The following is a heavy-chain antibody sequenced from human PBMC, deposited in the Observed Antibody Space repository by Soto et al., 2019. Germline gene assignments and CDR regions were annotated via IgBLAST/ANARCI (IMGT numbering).Heavy chain of an antibody. CDR1: GGTFSSYA. CDR3: ARDGVGATPAYYYGMDV. D-gene: IGHD1-26*01. V-gene: IGHV1-69*01. J-gene: IGHJ6*02. Sequence: QVQLVQSGAEVKKPGSSVKVSCKASGGTFSSYAISWVRQAPGQGLKWMGGIIPIFGTANYAQKFQGRVTITADESTSTAYMELSSLRSEDTAVYYCARDGVGATPAYYYGMDVWGQGTTVTVSS. CDR2: IIPIFGTA.